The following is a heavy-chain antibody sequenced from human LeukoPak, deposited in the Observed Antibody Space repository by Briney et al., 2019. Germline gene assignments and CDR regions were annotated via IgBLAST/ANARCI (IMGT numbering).Heavy chain of an antibody. J-gene: IGHJ3*02. CDR2: IYTSGST. CDR3: AREGYDSSGYYYVGAFDI. V-gene: IGHV4-61*02. D-gene: IGHD3-22*01. Sequence: SETLSLTCTVSGGSISSGSYYWSWIRQPAGKGLEGIGRIYTSGSTNYNPSLKSRVTISVDTSKNQFSLKLSSVTAADTAVYYCAREGYDSSGYYYVGAFDIWGQGTMVTVSP. CDR1: GGSISSGSYY.